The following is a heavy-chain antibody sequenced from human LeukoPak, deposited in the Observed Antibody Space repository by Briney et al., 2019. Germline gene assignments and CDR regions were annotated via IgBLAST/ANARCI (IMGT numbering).Heavy chain of an antibody. CDR2: ISSSSSTI. Sequence: PSETLSLTCTVSGGSISSSSYYWGWIRQPPGKGLEWVSYISSSSSTIYYADSVKGRFTISRDNAKNSLYLQMNSLRAEDTAVYYCARDRRDGYNPSDYWGQGTLVTVSS. D-gene: IGHD5-24*01. CDR1: GGSISSSS. V-gene: IGHV3-48*01. CDR3: ARDRRDGYNPSDY. J-gene: IGHJ4*02.